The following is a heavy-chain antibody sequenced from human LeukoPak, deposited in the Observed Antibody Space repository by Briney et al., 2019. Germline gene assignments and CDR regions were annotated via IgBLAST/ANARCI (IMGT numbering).Heavy chain of an antibody. CDR2: IYHSGST. CDR1: GGSISSSNW. J-gene: IGHJ4*02. D-gene: IGHD4-17*01. Sequence: TLSLTCAVSGGSISSSNWWSWVRQPPGKGLEWIGEIYHSGSTNYNPSLKSRVTISVDKSKNQFSLKLSSVTAADTAVYYCARDDDYGDYSTRYWGQGTLVTVSS. V-gene: IGHV4-4*02. CDR3: ARDDDYGDYSTRY.